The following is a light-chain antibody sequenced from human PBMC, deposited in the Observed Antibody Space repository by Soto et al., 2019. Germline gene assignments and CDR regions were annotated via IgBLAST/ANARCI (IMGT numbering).Light chain of an antibody. Sequence: NFMLTQPHSVSESPGKTVTISCTRSSGSIASNYVQWYQQRPGSAPTTVIYEDNQRPSGVPDQFSGSIDSSSNSASLTISGLKTEDEADYYCQSYDSSKEVFGGGTKLTVL. CDR1: SGSIASNY. CDR2: EDN. V-gene: IGLV6-57*03. J-gene: IGLJ3*02. CDR3: QSYDSSKEV.